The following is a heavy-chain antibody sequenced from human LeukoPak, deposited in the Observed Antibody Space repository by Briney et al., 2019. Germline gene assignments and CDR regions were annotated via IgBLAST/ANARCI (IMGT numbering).Heavy chain of an antibody. CDR3: AKGAPYSSGWYSDY. Sequence: GGSLRLSCAVSGITFSSYAMTWVRQAPGKGLEWVSTISGSGSSTYYAGSVKGRFTISRVNSKNTLYLQMNSLRAEDTAVYYCAKGAPYSSGWYSDYWGQGTLVTVSS. V-gene: IGHV3-23*01. D-gene: IGHD6-19*01. CDR1: GITFSSYA. CDR2: ISGSGSST. J-gene: IGHJ4*02.